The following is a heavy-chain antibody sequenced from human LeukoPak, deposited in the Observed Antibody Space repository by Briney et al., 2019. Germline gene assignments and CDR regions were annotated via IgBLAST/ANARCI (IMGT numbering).Heavy chain of an antibody. Sequence: PGGSLRLSCAASGFTFSDYEMHWVRQAPGKGLEWVSSISFSGNSIYYADSVKGRFTISRDNATNSLYLQMNSLRAEDTAVYYCAREDSQWLGYFDYWGQGTLVTVSS. J-gene: IGHJ4*02. CDR3: AREDSQWLGYFDY. CDR2: ISFSGNSI. D-gene: IGHD6-19*01. V-gene: IGHV3-48*03. CDR1: GFTFSDYE.